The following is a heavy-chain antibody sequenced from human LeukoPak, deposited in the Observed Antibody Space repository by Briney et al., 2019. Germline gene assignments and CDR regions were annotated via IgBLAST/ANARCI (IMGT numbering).Heavy chain of an antibody. CDR2: IISDGGNT. D-gene: IGHD6-19*01. Sequence: GGSLRLSCAASGFTFSSYWMHWVRQAPGKGLVWVSRIISDGGNTSYAESVKGRFTISRDNAKNTLYLQMNSLRAEDTAVYYCARETIAVAFYYYGMDVWGQGTTVTVSS. J-gene: IGHJ6*02. CDR1: GFTFSSYW. V-gene: IGHV3-74*01. CDR3: ARETIAVAFYYYGMDV.